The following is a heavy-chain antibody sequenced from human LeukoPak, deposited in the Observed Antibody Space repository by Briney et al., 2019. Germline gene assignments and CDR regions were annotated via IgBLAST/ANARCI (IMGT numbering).Heavy chain of an antibody. D-gene: IGHD3-10*02. V-gene: IGHV3-64D*08. J-gene: IGHJ4*02. CDR1: GFTFSDYA. CDR2: ISTVIGRT. Sequence: GGSLRLSCSASGFTFSDYAMHWVRQAPGKGLEYVSAISTVIGRTFYADSVKDRFTISRDNSGNTLYLQMSSLRPEDTAVYYCARPARCSGIQFGFDSWGQGTLVTVSS. CDR3: ARPARCSGIQFGFDS.